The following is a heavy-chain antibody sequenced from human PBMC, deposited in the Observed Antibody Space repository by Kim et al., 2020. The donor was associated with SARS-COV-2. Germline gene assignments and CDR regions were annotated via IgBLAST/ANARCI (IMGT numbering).Heavy chain of an antibody. Sequence: KSRVTISVDTSKNQFSLKLSSVTAADTAVYYCARHTRYYYDSSTGWYFDLWGRGTLVTVSS. V-gene: IGHV4-39*01. D-gene: IGHD3-22*01. J-gene: IGHJ2*01. CDR3: ARHTRYYYDSSTGWYFDL.